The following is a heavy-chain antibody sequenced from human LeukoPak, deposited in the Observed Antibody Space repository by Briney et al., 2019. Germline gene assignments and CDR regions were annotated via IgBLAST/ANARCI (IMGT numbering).Heavy chain of an antibody. J-gene: IGHJ3*02. Sequence: GGSLRLSCAASGFTSNRHTMNWVRQAPGKGLEWVSSISSSSSYIYYADSVKGRFTISRDNAKNSLSVQMNSLRAEDTAVYYCARSGTAAVEAALDIWGQGTMVTVSS. D-gene: IGHD6-13*01. CDR2: ISSSSSYI. CDR3: ARSGTAAVEAALDI. V-gene: IGHV3-21*06. CDR1: GFTSNRHT.